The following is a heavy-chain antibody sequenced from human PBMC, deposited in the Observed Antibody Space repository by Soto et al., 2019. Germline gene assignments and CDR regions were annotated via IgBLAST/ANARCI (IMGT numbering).Heavy chain of an antibody. D-gene: IGHD1-26*01. V-gene: IGHV4-59*01. J-gene: IGHJ4*02. Sequence: PSETLSLTCSIPGGSISVYYWSWIRQRPGQGLEWIGYIYASGSPYYNPSLRSRVTISADTSKNQISLKLTSPTAADTAVYYCARGVGSSPPRYWGRGTLVTVSS. CDR3: ARGVGSSPPRY. CDR1: GGSISVYY. CDR2: IYASGSP.